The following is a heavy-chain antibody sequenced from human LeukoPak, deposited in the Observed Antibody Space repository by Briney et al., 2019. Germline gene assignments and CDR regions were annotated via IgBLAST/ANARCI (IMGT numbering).Heavy chain of an antibody. CDR1: GFTFGSYA. CDR2: ISGSGVYT. J-gene: IGHJ4*02. CDR3: AKDLGTTGWYVDY. Sequence: GGSLRLSCAASGFTFGSYAMSWVRQAPGKGLEWVSAISGSGVYTYYADSVKGRFTISRDNSKNTLYLQMNTLTAEDTALYYCAKDLGTTGWYVDYWGQGTLVTVSS. V-gene: IGHV3-23*01. D-gene: IGHD1-1*01.